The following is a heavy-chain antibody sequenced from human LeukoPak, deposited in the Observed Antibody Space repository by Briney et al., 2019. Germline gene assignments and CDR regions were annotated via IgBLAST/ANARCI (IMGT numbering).Heavy chain of an antibody. CDR2: ISSSSTI. CDR3: ARGGSSSPLGD. CDR1: GFTFSSYS. Sequence: GGSLRLSCAASGFTFSSYSMNWVRQAPGKGLEWVSYISSSSTIYYADSVKGRFTISRDNAKNSLYLQMNSLRAEDTAVYYCARGGSSSPLGDWGQGTLVTVSS. J-gene: IGHJ4*02. D-gene: IGHD6-6*01. V-gene: IGHV3-48*04.